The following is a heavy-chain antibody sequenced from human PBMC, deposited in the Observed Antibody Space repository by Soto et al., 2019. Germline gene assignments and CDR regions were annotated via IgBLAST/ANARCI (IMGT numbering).Heavy chain of an antibody. J-gene: IGHJ4*02. V-gene: IGHV1-46*01. Sequence: QVQLVQSGAEVKEPGASVKVSCKASGYNFASNHMHWVRQIPGQGLEWMGIIHPTDGSTSYAQRFRGRITLTRDAPTNTDYMELRGLTSEDTAVYYCVRDRFGSWTFDYWGQGTLQSVSS. CDR2: IHPTDGST. CDR1: GYNFASNH. CDR3: VRDRFGSWTFDY. D-gene: IGHD6-13*01.